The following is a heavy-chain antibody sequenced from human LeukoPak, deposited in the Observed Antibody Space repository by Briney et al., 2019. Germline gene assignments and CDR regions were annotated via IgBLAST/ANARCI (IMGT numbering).Heavy chain of an antibody. J-gene: IGHJ4*02. CDR1: GFTFSSYA. CDR2: ISGSGGST. V-gene: IGHV3-23*01. Sequence: QPGGSLRLSCAASGFTFSSYAMSWVRRAPGKGLEWVSAISGSGGSTYYADSVKGRFTISRDNSKNTLYLQMNSLRAEDTAVYYCAKVDSGSYLGEHYWGQGTLVTVSS. D-gene: IGHD1-26*01. CDR3: AKVDSGSYLGEHY.